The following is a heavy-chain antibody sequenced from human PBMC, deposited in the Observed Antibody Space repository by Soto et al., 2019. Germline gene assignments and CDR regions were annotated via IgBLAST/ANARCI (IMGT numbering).Heavy chain of an antibody. J-gene: IGHJ4*02. Sequence: GGSLRLSCAASGFTFSRYWMSWVRQAPGKGLEWVANIKQDGSEKYYADSVKGRFIVSRDSPKNTLYLQMDSLRAEDTAVYYCAREAIIVIAAPEYYFDYWGQGTLVTVSS. CDR2: IKQDGSEK. V-gene: IGHV3-7*01. CDR1: GFTFSRYW. D-gene: IGHD3-22*01. CDR3: AREAIIVIAAPEYYFDY.